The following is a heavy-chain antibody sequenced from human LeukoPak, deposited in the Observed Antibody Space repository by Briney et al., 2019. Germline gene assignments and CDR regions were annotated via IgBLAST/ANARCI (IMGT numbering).Heavy chain of an antibody. D-gene: IGHD3-22*01. CDR2: IYYSGTT. V-gene: IGHV4-39*01. J-gene: IGHJ4*02. CDR3: ARPRDTNGYYYDY. CDR1: GGSISSSSYY. Sequence: PSETLSLTCTVSGGSISSSSYYWGWIRQPPGKGLEWIGSIYYSGTTYYNPSLKSRVTISLDTSKNQFSLKLSSVTAADTAVYYCARPRDTNGYYYDYWGQGTLVTVSS.